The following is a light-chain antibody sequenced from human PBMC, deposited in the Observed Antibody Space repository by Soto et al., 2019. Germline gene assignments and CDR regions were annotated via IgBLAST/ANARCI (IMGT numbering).Light chain of an antibody. CDR3: RSYAGSYTLV. J-gene: IGLJ2*01. Sequence: QSALTQPRSVSGSPGQSVTLSCTGTSSDVGGYHYVSWYQHHPGKAPKIIIFDVNQRPSGVPDRFSGSKSGNTASLTISGLQTEDEADYYCRSYAGSYTLVFGGGTQLTVL. V-gene: IGLV2-11*01. CDR2: DVN. CDR1: SSDVGGYHY.